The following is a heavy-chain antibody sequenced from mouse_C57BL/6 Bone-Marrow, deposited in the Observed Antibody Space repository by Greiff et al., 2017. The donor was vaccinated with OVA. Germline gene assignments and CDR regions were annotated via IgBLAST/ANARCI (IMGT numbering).Heavy chain of an antibody. CDR2: IYPGDGDT. D-gene: IGHD2-3*01. CDR1: GYAFSSSW. V-gene: IGHV1-82*01. J-gene: IGHJ2*01. Sequence: LVESGPELVKPGASVKISCKASGYAFSSSWMYWVKQRPGKGLEWIGRIYPGDGDTNYNGKFKGKATLTADNSPSTAYLQLSSLTSEDSEVYICARHEDGYYATYFDYWGQGTTLTVSA. CDR3: ARHEDGYYATYFDY.